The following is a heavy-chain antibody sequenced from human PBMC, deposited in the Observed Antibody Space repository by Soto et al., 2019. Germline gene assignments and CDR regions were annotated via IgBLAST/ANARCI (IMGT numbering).Heavy chain of an antibody. CDR2: IKQDGSEE. D-gene: IGHD3-22*01. CDR3: ARGDYFYRRFDS. CDR1: GFMFSTTW. Sequence: EVQLVESGGGLVQPGGSLRLSCVASGFMFSTTWMNWIRQAPGKGLEWVADIKQDGSEEYYADTVKGRFTISRDNAKNSLYLQMNSRRAEDTAVYYCARGDYFYRRFDSWGQGTLVTVSS. V-gene: IGHV3-7*03. J-gene: IGHJ4*02.